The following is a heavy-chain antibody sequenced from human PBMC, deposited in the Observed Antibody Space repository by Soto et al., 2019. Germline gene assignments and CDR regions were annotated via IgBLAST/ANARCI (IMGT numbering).Heavy chain of an antibody. CDR3: ARVMVGYGGDY. J-gene: IGHJ4*02. CDR1: GGSVNSGSYY. D-gene: IGHD5-18*01. Sequence: QVQLQESGPGLVKPSETPSLTCTVSGGSVNSGSYYWSWIRQPPGKGLEWIGNVYYSGSTNYNPSLKSRVTISVDTSKNQFSLKLSSVTAADTAVYYCARVMVGYGGDYWGQGTLVTVSS. CDR2: VYYSGST. V-gene: IGHV4-61*01.